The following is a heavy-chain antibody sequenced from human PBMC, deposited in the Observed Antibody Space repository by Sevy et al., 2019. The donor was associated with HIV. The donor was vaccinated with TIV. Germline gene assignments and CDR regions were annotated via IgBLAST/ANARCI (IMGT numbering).Heavy chain of an antibody. CDR3: GGDRDYYGSGTYDH. D-gene: IGHD3-10*01. J-gene: IGHJ4*02. V-gene: IGHV3-21*06. Sequence: GGSLRLSCAASEFTFHDYTMNWVRQTPGKGLEWVSYISSGSSYIRYAASVKGRFTISRDNAENSLYLQMNSLRAEDTGVYYCGGDRDYYGSGTYDHWGQGTLVTVSS. CDR1: EFTFHDYT. CDR2: ISSGSSYI.